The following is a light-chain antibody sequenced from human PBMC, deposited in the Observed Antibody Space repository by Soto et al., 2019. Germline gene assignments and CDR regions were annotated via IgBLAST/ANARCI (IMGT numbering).Light chain of an antibody. CDR1: QGIRSY. CDR3: QQRHRRPIR. CDR2: AAS. J-gene: IGKJ5*01. V-gene: IGKV1-9*01. Sequence: DPRVTHSACSGPAFAVSAALIKCRASQGIRSYLVWYQQKPGKAPKLLIYAASTLQNGVPSTFSGSGSGTDFTLTISRLEPEESTVYCCQQRHRRPIRFGEGTRLEIK.